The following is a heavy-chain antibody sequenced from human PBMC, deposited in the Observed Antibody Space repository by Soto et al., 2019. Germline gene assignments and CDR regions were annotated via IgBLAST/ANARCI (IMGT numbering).Heavy chain of an antibody. Sequence: SSVKVSWKDSGGTFSSCAISWVRQAPGQVLEWLGGIPPNFATAHYPLNCQGRVTICADKSTSTAYMYLSSLKSEDTAVYYWSRVDTTDYYYGMDVWRK. CDR2: IPPNFATA. V-gene: IGHV1-69*06. J-gene: IGHJ6*04. CDR3: SRVDTTDYYYGMDV. CDR1: GGTFSSCA. D-gene: IGHD5-18*01.